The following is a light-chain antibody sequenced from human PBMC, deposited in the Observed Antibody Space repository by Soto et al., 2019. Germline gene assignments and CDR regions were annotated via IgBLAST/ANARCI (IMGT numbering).Light chain of an antibody. CDR1: QSVSSSQ. J-gene: IGKJ5*01. Sequence: EMVLTQSTATLSLSTGERDTLSCRSSQSVSSSQLAWYQRKPGQAPRLLMYGASSRATGIPDRLSGSGSGTDFTLTISRLEPEDFAVYYCQQYGNSPITFGQGTRLEIK. CDR3: QQYGNSPIT. V-gene: IGKV3-20*01. CDR2: GAS.